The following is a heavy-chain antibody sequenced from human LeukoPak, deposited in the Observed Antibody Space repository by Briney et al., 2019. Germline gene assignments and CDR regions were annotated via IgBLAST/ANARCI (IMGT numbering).Heavy chain of an antibody. V-gene: IGHV4-59*01. CDR3: ARFRVDTAFDY. CDR2: IYYSEST. CDR1: GGSISSYY. Sequence: SETLSLTCTVSGGSISSYYWSWIRQPPGKGLEWSGYIYYSESTNYNPSLKSRVTISVDTSKNQFSLKLSSVTAADTAVYYCARFRVDTAFDYWGQGTLVTVSS. J-gene: IGHJ4*02. D-gene: IGHD5-18*01.